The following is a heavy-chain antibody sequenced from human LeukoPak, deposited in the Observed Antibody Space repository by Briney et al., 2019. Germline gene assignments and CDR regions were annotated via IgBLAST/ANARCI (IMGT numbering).Heavy chain of an antibody. V-gene: IGHV4-39*01. D-gene: IGHD6-19*01. CDR2: IYYSGST. CDR3: AGLGGGAVAGRDFDY. CDR1: GGSISSSSYY. J-gene: IGHJ4*02. Sequence: SETLSLTCTVSGGSISSSSYYWGWIRQPPGKWLEWIGSIYYSGSTYYSPSLKSRVTISVDTSKNQFSLKLTSVAAADTAVYYCAGLGGGAVAGRDFDYWGQGTLVTVSS.